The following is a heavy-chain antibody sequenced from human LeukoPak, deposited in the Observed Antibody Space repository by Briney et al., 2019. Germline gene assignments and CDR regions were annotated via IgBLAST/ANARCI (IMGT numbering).Heavy chain of an antibody. D-gene: IGHD1/OR15-1a*01. V-gene: IGHV4-59*01. CDR2: ISYSGNT. CDR3: ARGTGGHIDY. J-gene: IGHJ4*02. CDR1: GGSISSYY. Sequence: SETLSLTCTVSGGSISSYYWTWIRQPPGKGLEWIGYISYSGNTNFNPSLKSRVTMSVDTSKNQFSLKLSSVTAADTAVYYCARGTGGHIDYWGQGTLVTVSS.